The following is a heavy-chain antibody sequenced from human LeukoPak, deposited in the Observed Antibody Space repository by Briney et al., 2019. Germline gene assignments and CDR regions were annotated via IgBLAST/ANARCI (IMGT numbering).Heavy chain of an antibody. D-gene: IGHD3-3*01. CDR2: ISSRSSYI. CDR1: GFTFSSYG. J-gene: IGHJ4*02. CDR3: ARQYYDIWSGYYTADYYFDY. V-gene: IGHV3-21*06. Sequence: GGSLRLSCAASGFTFSSYGMNWVRQAPGKGLEWVSSISSRSSYIYYADSVKGRFTISRDNAKNSLYLELHSLRAEDTAVYYCARQYYDIWSGYYTADYYFDYWGRGTLVTVSS.